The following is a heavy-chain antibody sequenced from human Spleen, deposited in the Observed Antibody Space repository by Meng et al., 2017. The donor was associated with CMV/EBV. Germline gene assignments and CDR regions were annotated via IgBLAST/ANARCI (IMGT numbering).Heavy chain of an antibody. Sequence: GSLRLSCAVYGGSLSDYYWSWIRQPPGKGLEWIGEINHSGSTNYNPSLKSRVTISIDTSKNQFSRKLSSVTAADTALYSCARALYCSTTSCYRGSYYDLLTSRSLYNFYGMDVWGQGATVTVSS. D-gene: IGHD2-2*01. CDR2: INHSGST. V-gene: IGHV4-34*01. CDR1: GGSLSDYY. CDR3: ARALYCSTTSCYRGSYYDLLTSRSLYNFYGMDV. J-gene: IGHJ6*02.